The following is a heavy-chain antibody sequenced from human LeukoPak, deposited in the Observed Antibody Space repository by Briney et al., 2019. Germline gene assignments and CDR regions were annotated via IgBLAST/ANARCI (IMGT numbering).Heavy chain of an antibody. J-gene: IGHJ3*02. Sequence: PGGSLRLSCAASGLTFSSYSMNWVRQAPGKGLEWVSSISSSSSYIYYADSVKGRFTISRDNAKNSLYLQMNSLRAEDTAVYYCARDRLQQLGSGNAFDIWGQGTMVTVSS. CDR2: ISSSSSYI. D-gene: IGHD6-13*01. CDR3: ARDRLQQLGSGNAFDI. CDR1: GLTFSSYS. V-gene: IGHV3-21*01.